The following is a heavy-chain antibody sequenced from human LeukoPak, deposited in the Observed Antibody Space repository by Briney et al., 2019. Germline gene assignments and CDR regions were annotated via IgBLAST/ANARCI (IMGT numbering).Heavy chain of an antibody. D-gene: IGHD3-10*01. V-gene: IGHV3-7*01. CDR3: ARHSSGSYYTY. CDR1: GFPFSSSW. Sequence: GGTLRLSCAASGFPFSSSWTSWVRQAPGKGLEWVAHIEQDGSDKCYVDSVKGRFIISRDNAKNSLYLQLNSLRVEDTAMYYCARHSSGSYYTYWGQGTVVTVSA. J-gene: IGHJ4*02. CDR2: IEQDGSDK.